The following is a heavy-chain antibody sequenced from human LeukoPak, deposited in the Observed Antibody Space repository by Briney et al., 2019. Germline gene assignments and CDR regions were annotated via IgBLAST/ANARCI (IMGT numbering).Heavy chain of an antibody. CDR3: ASTGRYNFDY. D-gene: IGHD5-18*01. CDR2: LWFDGSKQ. V-gene: IGHV3-33*01. Sequence: GGSLRLSCAASGFTFTNYGMHWVRQAPGKGLEWVAVLWFDGSKQYYADSVKGRFTISRDNSNNTLYLQMNSLRAEDTAVYYCASTGRYNFDYWGQGTVVTVSS. CDR1: GFTFTNYG. J-gene: IGHJ4*02.